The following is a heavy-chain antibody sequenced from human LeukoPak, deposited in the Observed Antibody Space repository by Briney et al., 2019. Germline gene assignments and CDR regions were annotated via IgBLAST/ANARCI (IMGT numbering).Heavy chain of an antibody. V-gene: IGHV3-21*01. CDR2: ISSSSSYI. J-gene: IGHJ4*02. D-gene: IGHD1-26*01. CDR3: PRVLSDRSGSYPDY. CDR1: GFTFSSYS. Sequence: GGSLRLSCAASGFTFSSYSMNWVRQAPGKGLEWVSSISSSSSYIYYADSVKGRFTISRDNAKNSLYLQMNSLRAEDTAVYYCPRVLSDRSGSYPDYWGQGTLVTVSS.